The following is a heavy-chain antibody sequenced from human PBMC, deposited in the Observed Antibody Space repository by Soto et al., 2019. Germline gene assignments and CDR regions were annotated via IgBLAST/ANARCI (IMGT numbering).Heavy chain of an antibody. J-gene: IGHJ4*02. Sequence: GVLRLSCAASGFTFSSFAMSWVRQAPGKGLEWVSVISDSGGSTYYADSVRGRFTISRDNSKSTLFLQMNSLRGDDTAIYYCAKPISGYYAPSDHWGQGTQVTVSS. D-gene: IGHD3-22*01. CDR1: GFTFSSFA. CDR2: ISDSGGST. CDR3: AKPISGYYAPSDH. V-gene: IGHV3-23*01.